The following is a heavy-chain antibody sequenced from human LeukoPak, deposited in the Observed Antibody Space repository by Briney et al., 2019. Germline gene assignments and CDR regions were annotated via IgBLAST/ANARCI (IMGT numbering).Heavy chain of an antibody. CDR3: ARDLYGDYGHDAFDI. CDR2: IIPILGIA. J-gene: IGHJ3*02. V-gene: IGHV1-69*04. CDR1: GGTFSSYA. D-gene: IGHD4-17*01. Sequence: SVKVSCKACGGTFSSYAISWVRQARAKGLEGMGRIIPILGIANYAQKFQGRVTITADKSTSTAYMELSSLRSEDTAVYYCARDLYGDYGHDAFDIWGQGTMVTVSS.